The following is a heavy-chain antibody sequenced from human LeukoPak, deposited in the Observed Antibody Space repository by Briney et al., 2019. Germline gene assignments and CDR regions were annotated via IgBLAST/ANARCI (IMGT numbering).Heavy chain of an antibody. D-gene: IGHD2-2*01. CDR3: ARQRGGDIVVVPAAPYYFDY. J-gene: IGHJ4*02. CDR1: GYKFTSYW. CDR2: IYPGDSDT. V-gene: IGHV5-51*01. Sequence: GESLKISCKGSGYKFTSYWIGWVRQMPGKGLEWMGIIYPGDSDTRYSPSFQGQVTISADKSISTAYLQWSSLKASDTAMYYCARQRGGDIVVVPAAPYYFDYWGQGTLVTVSS.